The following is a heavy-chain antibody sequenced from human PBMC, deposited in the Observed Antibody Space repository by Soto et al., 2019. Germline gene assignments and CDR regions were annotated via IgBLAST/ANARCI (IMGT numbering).Heavy chain of an antibody. D-gene: IGHD4-17*01. CDR2: ISYDGSNK. CDR1: GFTFRSYG. CDR3: AKDGPYCDYADYYFDY. J-gene: IGHJ4*02. Sequence: QVQLVESGGGVVQPGRSRRLSCAASGFTFRSYGMHWVRQAPGKGLACVAVISYDGSNKYYAGSVKGRFTIYRDNSEKALYLQMNSLRAEDTAVYYCAKDGPYCDYADYYFDYWGQGTLVTVSS. V-gene: IGHV3-30*18.